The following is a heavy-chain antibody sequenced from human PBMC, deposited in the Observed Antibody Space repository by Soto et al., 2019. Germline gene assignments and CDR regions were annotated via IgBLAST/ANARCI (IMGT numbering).Heavy chain of an antibody. CDR3: AKERMGAGVRGYFDY. D-gene: IGHD3-10*01. V-gene: IGHV3-30*18. J-gene: IGHJ4*02. Sequence: QVPLVESGGGVLQPGKSMRLSCAGSGFTLSSYGMDWLRQAPGKGLEWVAVISYDGSNKYYADSVKGRFTISRDNSKNTLYLQMSSLRADDTAVYYCAKERMGAGVRGYFDYWGQGTLFTVSS. CDR2: ISYDGSNK. CDR1: GFTLSSYG.